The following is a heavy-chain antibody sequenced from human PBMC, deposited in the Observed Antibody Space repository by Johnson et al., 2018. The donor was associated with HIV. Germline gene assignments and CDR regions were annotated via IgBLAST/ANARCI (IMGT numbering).Heavy chain of an antibody. CDR3: ASSSLAWGVDAFDI. Sequence: VQLVETGGGLIQPGGSLRLSCAASGFTVSTNYMGWVRLAPGKGLEWVSYIERNSRTDYADTGKGGGTVARDSSKNTLYLQMNSLRVEYTAVYYCASSSLAWGVDAFDIWGQGTKVTVSS. J-gene: IGHJ3*02. CDR2: IERNSRT. V-gene: IGHV3-53*02. CDR1: GFTVSTNY. D-gene: IGHD3-10*01.